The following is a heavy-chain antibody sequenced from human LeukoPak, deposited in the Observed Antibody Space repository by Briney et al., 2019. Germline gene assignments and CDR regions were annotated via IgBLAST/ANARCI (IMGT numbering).Heavy chain of an antibody. CDR2: INPNSGGT. J-gene: IGHJ5*02. Sequence: ASVKVSCKASDYTLNTYDISWVRQAPGQGLEWMGWINPNSGGTNYAQKFQGRVTMTRDTSISTAYMELRSLRSDDTAVYYCARDQGGMTTAWPSWGQGTLVTVSS. V-gene: IGHV1-2*02. CDR3: ARDQGGMTTAWPS. CDR1: DYTLNTYD. D-gene: IGHD4-17*01.